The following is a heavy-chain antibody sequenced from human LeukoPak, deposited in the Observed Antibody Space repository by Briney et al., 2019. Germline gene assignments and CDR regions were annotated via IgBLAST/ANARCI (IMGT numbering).Heavy chain of an antibody. Sequence: NPSQTLSLTCTVSGGSISSGDYYWSWIRQPPGKGLEWIGYIYYSGSTYYNPSLKSRVTISVDTSKNQFSLKLSSVTAADTAVYYCARAVSVSWFDPWGQGTLVTVSS. V-gene: IGHV4-30-4*01. CDR3: ARAVSVSWFDP. D-gene: IGHD5/OR15-5a*01. J-gene: IGHJ5*02. CDR2: IYYSGST. CDR1: GGSISSGDYY.